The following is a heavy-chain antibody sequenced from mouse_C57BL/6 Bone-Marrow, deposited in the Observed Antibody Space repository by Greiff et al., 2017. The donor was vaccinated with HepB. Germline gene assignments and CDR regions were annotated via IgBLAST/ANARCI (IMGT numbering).Heavy chain of an antibody. V-gene: IGHV1-82*01. CDR3: ARPPGAMDY. CDR1: GYAFSSSW. J-gene: IGHJ4*01. Sequence: VQLQQSGPELVKPGASVKISCKASGYAFSSSWMNWVKQRPGKGLEWIGRIYPGDGDTNYNGKFKGKATLTADKSSSTAYMQLSSLTSEDSAVYFCARPPGAMDYWGQGTSVTVSS. CDR2: IYPGDGDT.